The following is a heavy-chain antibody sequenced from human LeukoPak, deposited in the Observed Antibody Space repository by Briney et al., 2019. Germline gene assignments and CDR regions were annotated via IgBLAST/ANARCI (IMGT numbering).Heavy chain of an antibody. CDR3: VRRFNF. CDR2: ISESGSTV. CDR1: GFTFSDNF. J-gene: IGHJ4*02. V-gene: IGHV3-48*01. Sequence: GRSLRLSCAASGFTFSDNFMNWVRQAPGKGLEWVAYISESGSTVTYADSVKGRFTIARDNAKNSLYLQMNSLRVADTAVYYCVRRFNFWGQGILVTVSS.